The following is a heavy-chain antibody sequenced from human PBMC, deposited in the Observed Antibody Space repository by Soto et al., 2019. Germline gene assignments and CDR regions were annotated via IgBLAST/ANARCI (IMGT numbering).Heavy chain of an antibody. CDR1: GFTLSSYW. J-gene: IGHJ6*03. V-gene: IGHV3-74*01. Sequence: PGGSLRLSCAASGFTLSSYWMHWVRQAPGKGLVWVSRINSDGSSTSYADSVKGRFTISRDNAKNTLYLQMNSLRAEDTAVYYCARGCSGGSFFVLGYYYYYMVVSGTGTTVT. D-gene: IGHD2-15*01. CDR2: INSDGSST. CDR3: ARGCSGGSFFVLGYYYYYMVV.